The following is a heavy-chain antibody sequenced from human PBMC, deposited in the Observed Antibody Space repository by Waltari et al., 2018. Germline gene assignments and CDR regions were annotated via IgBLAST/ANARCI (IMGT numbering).Heavy chain of an antibody. CDR3: ASHSSSRLFDY. J-gene: IGHJ4*02. CDR2: IYHSGRT. Sequence: QVQLQESGPGLVKPSETLSLTCAVSGYSISSGYYWGWIRQPPGKGLEWIGSIYHSGRTYYNPSLNSRVTISVDTSKNQFSLKLSSVTAADTAVYYCASHSSSRLFDYWGQGTLVTVSS. CDR1: GYSISSGYY. V-gene: IGHV4-38-2*01. D-gene: IGHD6-13*01.